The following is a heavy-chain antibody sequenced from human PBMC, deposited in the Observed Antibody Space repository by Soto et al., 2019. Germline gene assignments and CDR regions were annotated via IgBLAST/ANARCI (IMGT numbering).Heavy chain of an antibody. CDR1: GFTFSGYS. D-gene: IGHD6-19*01. Sequence: ETLKLSCAASGFTFSGYSMNWVRQSPGKGLEWVSSISSSSSYIYYADSVKGRFTISRDNAKNSLYLQMNSLRAEDTAVYYCARVVGYSSGWYPSDYWGQGTLVTAPQ. CDR2: ISSSSSYI. CDR3: ARVVGYSSGWYPSDY. V-gene: IGHV3-21*01. J-gene: IGHJ4*02.